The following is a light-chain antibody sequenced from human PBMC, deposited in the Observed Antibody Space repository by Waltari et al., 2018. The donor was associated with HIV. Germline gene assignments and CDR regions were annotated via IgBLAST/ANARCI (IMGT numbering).Light chain of an antibody. CDR1: SSNLGAGYE. CDR3: QSYDSSLSGVL. V-gene: IGLV1-40*01. Sequence: QSVLTQPPSVSGAPGPRVTISCTGSSSNLGAGYEVHWYQQLPGTGPKLLIYDINNRPSGVPDRFSGSKSGTSASLAITGLQAEDEADYYCQSYDSSLSGVLFGGGTKLTVL. J-gene: IGLJ2*01. CDR2: DIN.